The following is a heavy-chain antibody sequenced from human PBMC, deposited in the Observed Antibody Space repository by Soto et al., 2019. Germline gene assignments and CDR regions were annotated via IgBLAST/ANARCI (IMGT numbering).Heavy chain of an antibody. J-gene: IGHJ5*02. V-gene: IGHV6-1*01. Sequence: SQTLSLTCAISGDSVSSNTAAWNWIRQSPSRGLEWLGRTYFRSKWYNDYAISVKSRITINPDTSKNQFSLLLNSVTPEDTVVYYCARVSFDHFVHWFDPWGQGTLVTVSS. CDR1: GDSVSSNTAA. CDR2: TYFRSKWYN. D-gene: IGHD3-9*01. CDR3: ARVSFDHFVHWFDP.